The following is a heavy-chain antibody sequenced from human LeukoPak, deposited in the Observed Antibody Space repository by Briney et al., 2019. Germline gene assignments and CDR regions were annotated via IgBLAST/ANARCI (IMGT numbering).Heavy chain of an antibody. CDR2: IRNKAKSYAT. D-gene: IGHD3-22*01. V-gene: IGHV3-73*01. Sequence: GGSLKLSCAASGFTFSDSAMHWVRQASGKGLEWVGRIRNKAKSYATAYAESVKGRFTISRDDSKNTAYLQMNSLKTEDTAVYYCTHYYDSSAYYGAFDIWGQGTMVTVSS. CDR3: THYYDSSAYYGAFDI. J-gene: IGHJ3*02. CDR1: GFTFSDSA.